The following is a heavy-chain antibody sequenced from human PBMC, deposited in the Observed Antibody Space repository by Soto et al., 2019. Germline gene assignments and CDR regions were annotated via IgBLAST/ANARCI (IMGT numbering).Heavy chain of an antibody. V-gene: IGHV4-34*01. CDR3: AREGHCSSTGCPGDY. CDR2: INHSGST. D-gene: IGHD2-2*01. Sequence: QVQLQQWGAGLLKPSETLSLTCAVYGGSFSGYYWSWIRQPPGKGLEWIGEINHSGSTTYNPSLKSRVTISVDTSKNQFSLKLSSVTAADTAVYYCAREGHCSSTGCPGDYWGQGTLVTVSS. J-gene: IGHJ4*02. CDR1: GGSFSGYY.